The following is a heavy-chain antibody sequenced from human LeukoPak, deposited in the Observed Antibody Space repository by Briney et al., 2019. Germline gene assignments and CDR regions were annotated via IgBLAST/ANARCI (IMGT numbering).Heavy chain of an antibody. D-gene: IGHD6-13*01. CDR3: ARDFVPPEKYSSSSYYFDY. V-gene: IGHV1-46*01. Sequence: ASVKVSCKASGYTFTSYYMHWVRQAPGHGLEWMGIINPSRCSTSYAQKFQGRVTMTRDMSTSTVYMELSSLRSEDTAVYYCARDFVPPEKYSSSSYYFDYWGQGTLVTVSS. J-gene: IGHJ4*02. CDR2: INPSRCST. CDR1: GYTFTSYY.